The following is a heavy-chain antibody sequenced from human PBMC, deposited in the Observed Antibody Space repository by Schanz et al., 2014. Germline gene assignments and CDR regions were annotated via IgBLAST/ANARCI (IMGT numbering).Heavy chain of an antibody. Sequence: EVQLVESGGGLVQPGGSLRLSCAASGFTFSSYAMSWVRQAPGKGLEWVSAMTGSDGSTYYADSVKGRFTISRDNSKNTLYLQMNSLRAEDTAVYYCIRGDIMVVPVAHFWGQGILVTVSS. CDR3: IRGDIMVVPVAHF. J-gene: IGHJ4*02. CDR1: GFTFSSYA. D-gene: IGHD2-2*01. V-gene: IGHV3-23*04. CDR2: MTGSDGST.